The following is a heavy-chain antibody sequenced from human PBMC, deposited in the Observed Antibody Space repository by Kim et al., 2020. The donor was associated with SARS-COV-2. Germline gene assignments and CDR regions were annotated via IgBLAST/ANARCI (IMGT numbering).Heavy chain of an antibody. CDR2: IRSKAYGGTK. J-gene: IGHJ4*02. Sequence: GGSLRLSCTASGFTFGDYAMSWVRQAPGKGLEWVGFIRSKAYGGTKEYAASVKGRFTISRDDSKSIAYLQMNSLKTEDTAVYYCTRDDFWGGYLRFWGQGTLVTVSS. V-gene: IGHV3-49*04. CDR1: GFTFGDYA. D-gene: IGHD3-3*01. CDR3: TRDDFWGGYLRF.